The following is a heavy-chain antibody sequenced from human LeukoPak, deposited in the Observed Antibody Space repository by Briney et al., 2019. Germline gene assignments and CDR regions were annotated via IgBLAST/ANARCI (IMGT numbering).Heavy chain of an antibody. CDR2: ISAYNGNT. CDR3: ARRLGYCSSTSCYVGSYWFDP. Sequence: ASVKVSCTASGYTFTSYGISWVRQAPGQGLEWMGWISAYNGNTNYAQKLQGRVTMTTDTSTSTAYMELWSLRSDDTAVYYCARRLGYCSSTSCYVGSYWFDPWGQGTLVTVSS. V-gene: IGHV1-18*01. D-gene: IGHD2-2*01. CDR1: GYTFTSYG. J-gene: IGHJ5*02.